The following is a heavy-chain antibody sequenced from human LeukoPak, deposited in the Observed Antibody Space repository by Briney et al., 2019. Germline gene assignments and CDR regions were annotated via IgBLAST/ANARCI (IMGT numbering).Heavy chain of an antibody. CDR1: GYSISSGYY. D-gene: IGHD2-2*01. CDR2: YFHSGST. CDR3: ARGDQYCTSTTCHRWYFDL. V-gene: IGHV4-38-2*02. Sequence: PSENLSLNGTGSGYSISSGYYWGWIRQPPGKGLEWIGNYFHSGSTYYNPSLKSRVTMSVDTSKNQFSLQLSSVTAADTALYYCARGDQYCTSTTCHRWYFDLWGRGTLVTVSS. J-gene: IGHJ2*01.